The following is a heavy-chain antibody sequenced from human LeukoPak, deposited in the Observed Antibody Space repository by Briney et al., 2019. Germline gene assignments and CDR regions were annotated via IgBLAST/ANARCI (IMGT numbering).Heavy chain of an antibody. Sequence: SETLSLTCTVSGGSISSYYWSWIRQPPGKGLEWIGYIYYSGSTNYNPSLKSRVTISVDTSKNQLSLKLSSVTAADTAVYYCARRVAAAGTYYFDYWGQGTLVTVSS. CDR1: GGSISSYY. CDR3: ARRVAAAGTYYFDY. CDR2: IYYSGST. D-gene: IGHD6-13*01. J-gene: IGHJ4*02. V-gene: IGHV4-59*08.